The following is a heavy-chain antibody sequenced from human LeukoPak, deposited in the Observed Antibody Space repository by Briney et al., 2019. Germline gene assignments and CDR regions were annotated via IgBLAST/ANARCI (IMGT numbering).Heavy chain of an antibody. CDR3: ARRHISIWYDNY. J-gene: IGHJ4*02. D-gene: IGHD6-13*01. CDR2: MYYSGST. V-gene: IGHV4-39*01. Sequence: GSLRLSCAASGFTFSTYAMSWVRQAPGKGLEWIGTMYYSGSTYYNPSLKGRVTISVDTSKNQFSLRLSSVTAADTAVYYCARRHISIWYDNYWGQGTLVTVSS. CDR1: GFTFSTYA.